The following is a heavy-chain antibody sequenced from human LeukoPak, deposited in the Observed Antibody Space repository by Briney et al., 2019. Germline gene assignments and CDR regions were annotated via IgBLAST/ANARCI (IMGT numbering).Heavy chain of an antibody. V-gene: IGHV4-4*02. J-gene: IGHJ4*02. CDR3: ASATKGYSSSWYYFDY. CDR2: IYHSGTT. Sequence: SETLSLTCAVSGGSISSTNWWSWVRQPPGKGLEWIGEIYHSGTTNYNPSLKGRVTISVDKSKNQFSLKLSSVTAADTAVYYCASATKGYSSSWYYFDYWGQGTLVTASS. CDR1: GGSISSTNW. D-gene: IGHD6-13*01.